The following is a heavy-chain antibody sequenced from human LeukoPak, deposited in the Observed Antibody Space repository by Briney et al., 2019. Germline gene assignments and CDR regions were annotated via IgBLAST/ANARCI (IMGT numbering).Heavy chain of an antibody. CDR3: ARDQIGWFDP. D-gene: IGHD3-22*01. V-gene: IGHV3-7*01. J-gene: IGHJ5*02. Sequence: GGSLRLSCAVSGFTFSDYWMSWVRQAPGKGLEWVANIQRDGREKHYIDSVKGRFTISRDNAMNSLYLQMNSLRAEDTAVYYCARDQIGWFDPWGQGTLVTVSS. CDR2: IQRDGREK. CDR1: GFTFSDYW.